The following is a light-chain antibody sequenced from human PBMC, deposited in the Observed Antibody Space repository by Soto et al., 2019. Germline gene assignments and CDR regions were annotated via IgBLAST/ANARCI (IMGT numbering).Light chain of an antibody. J-gene: IGKJ1*01. V-gene: IGKV1-39*01. CDR2: AAS. CDR1: QSISSY. CDR3: QQSYSTPPWT. Sequence: DIQMTQSPSSLSASVGDRVTITCRASQSISSYLNWYQQKPGKAPKLLIYAASSLQSGVPSRFSGSGSGTDFTLTLSSLQPEDLATYYCQQSYSTPPWTFAQGTKVEIK.